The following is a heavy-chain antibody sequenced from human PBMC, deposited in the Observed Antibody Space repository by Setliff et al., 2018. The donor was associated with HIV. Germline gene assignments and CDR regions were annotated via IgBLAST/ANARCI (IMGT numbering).Heavy chain of an antibody. CDR2: IYYSGST. J-gene: IGHJ3*01. CDR1: GGSISSNNYF. D-gene: IGHD3-10*01. CDR3: ARVRSYGSAYDAFDV. V-gene: IGHV4-39*01. Sequence: SETLSLTCTVSGGSISSNNYFWGRIRQPPEKGLEWIGSIYYSGSTYYNPSLKSRVTISIDTSRSQFSLKLTSVTAADTAMYYCARVRSYGSAYDAFDVWGPGTMVTVSS.